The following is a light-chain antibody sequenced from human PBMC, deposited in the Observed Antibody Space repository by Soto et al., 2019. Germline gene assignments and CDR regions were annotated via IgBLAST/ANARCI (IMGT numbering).Light chain of an antibody. CDR3: QQYGSSPPYT. Sequence: EIVLTQSPGILSLSPGERDTLSCRASQTVSGNYLAWYQQKPGQSPRLLIYGSSDRATGIPDRFSGSGSGTDFTLTINSVEPEDFAVYYCQQYGSSPPYTFGQGTTLEI. CDR2: GSS. J-gene: IGKJ2*01. V-gene: IGKV3-20*01. CDR1: QTVSGNY.